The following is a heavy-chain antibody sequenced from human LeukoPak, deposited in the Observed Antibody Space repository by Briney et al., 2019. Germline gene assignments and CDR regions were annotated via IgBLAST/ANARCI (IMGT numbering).Heavy chain of an antibody. J-gene: IGHJ4*02. V-gene: IGHV3-30*02. CDR1: GFTFSSYG. D-gene: IGHD2-21*01. CDR3: VKDQHQHIVAVIASDYFDY. Sequence: GGSLRLSCAASGFTFSSYGMHWVRQAPGKGLEWVAFIRYDGSNKYYADSVKGRFTISRDNFKNTLYLQMNSLRAEDTAVYYCVKDQHQHIVAVIASDYFDYWDQGTLVTVYS. CDR2: IRYDGSNK.